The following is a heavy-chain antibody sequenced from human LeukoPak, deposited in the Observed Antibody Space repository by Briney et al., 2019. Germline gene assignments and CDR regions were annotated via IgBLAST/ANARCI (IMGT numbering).Heavy chain of an antibody. Sequence: TWGSLRLSCAVSGFTFSSYSMNWVRQAPGKGLEWVSSISSSGSYIYYADSLKGRFTISRDNAKKSLYLQMNSLRAEDTAVYYCARVDLGIDSWGQGTLVTVAS. CDR2: ISSSGSYI. J-gene: IGHJ4*02. CDR3: ARVDLGIDS. CDR1: GFTFSSYS. V-gene: IGHV3-21*01.